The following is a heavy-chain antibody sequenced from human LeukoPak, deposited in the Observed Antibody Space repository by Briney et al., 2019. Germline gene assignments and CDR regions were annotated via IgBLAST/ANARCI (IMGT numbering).Heavy chain of an antibody. V-gene: IGHV3-23*01. CDR2: ISGSGGST. J-gene: IGHJ4*02. D-gene: IGHD3-3*01. CDR3: AKDRDYYDFWSGYEPYYFDY. Sequence: EGSLRLSCAASGFTFSSYAMSWVRQAPGKGLEWVSAISGSGGSTYYADSVKGRFTISRDNSKNTLYLQMNSLRAEDTAVYYCAKDRDYYDFWSGYEPYYFDYWGQGTLVTVSS. CDR1: GFTFSSYA.